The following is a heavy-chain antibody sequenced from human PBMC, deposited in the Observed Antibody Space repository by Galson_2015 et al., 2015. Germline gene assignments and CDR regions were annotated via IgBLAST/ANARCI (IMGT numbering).Heavy chain of an antibody. CDR2: IWYDGSNK. Sequence: SLRLSCAASGFTFSSYGMHWVRQAPGKGLEWVAVIWYDGSNKYYTDSVKGQFTISRDNSKKTLYLQMNSLRAEDTAVYYCARDESMSAAGTDYWGQGTLVTVSS. D-gene: IGHD6-13*01. V-gene: IGHV3-33*01. CDR3: ARDESMSAAGTDY. J-gene: IGHJ4*02. CDR1: GFTFSSYG.